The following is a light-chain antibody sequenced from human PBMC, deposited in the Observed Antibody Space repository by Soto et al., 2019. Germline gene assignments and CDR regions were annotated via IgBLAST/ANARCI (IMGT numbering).Light chain of an antibody. CDR1: QTISNRY. J-gene: IGKJ4*01. CDR2: AIS. Sequence: EIVLKQSPGTLSLSPGERATLSCRASQTISNRYAARYQQKPGQAPRLLINAISSRAPGIPARFSGSGSGTDFSLTISRLEPEDFAVYYCQQFDGSITFGGGTRGDI. CDR3: QQFDGSIT. V-gene: IGKV3-20*01.